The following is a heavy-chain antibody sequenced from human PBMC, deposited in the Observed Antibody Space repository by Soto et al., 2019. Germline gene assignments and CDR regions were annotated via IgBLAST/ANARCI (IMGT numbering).Heavy chain of an antibody. CDR1: GGSISSGDYY. D-gene: IGHD6-19*01. Sequence: QVQLQESGPGLVKPSQTLSLTCTVSGGSISSGDYYWSWIRQPPGQRLEWIGYMYRTGSTYYNPSLKSRLTISVDRSKNQFSLKLSSVTATDTAVYYCARANGWYGDWFDPWGQGALVTVSS. J-gene: IGHJ5*02. CDR2: MYRTGST. CDR3: ARANGWYGDWFDP. V-gene: IGHV4-30-4*01.